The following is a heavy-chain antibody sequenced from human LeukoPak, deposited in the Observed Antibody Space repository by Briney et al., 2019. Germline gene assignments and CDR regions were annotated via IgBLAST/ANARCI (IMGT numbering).Heavy chain of an antibody. CDR3: ARDSIAAAGTYYYYGMDV. CDR1: GGSISSYY. Sequence: SETLSLTCTVSGGSISSYYWSWIRQPPGKGLEWIGYIYYSGSTNYNPSLKSRVTISVDTSKNQFSLKLSSVTAADTAVYYCARDSIAAAGTYYYYGMDVWGQGTTVTVSS. V-gene: IGHV4-59*01. CDR2: IYYSGST. J-gene: IGHJ6*02. D-gene: IGHD6-13*01.